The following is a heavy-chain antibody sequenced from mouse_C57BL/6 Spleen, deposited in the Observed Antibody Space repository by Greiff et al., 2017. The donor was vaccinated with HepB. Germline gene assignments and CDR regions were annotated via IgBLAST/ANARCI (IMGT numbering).Heavy chain of an antibody. V-gene: IGHV5-4*03. CDR3: ARGGITTVVARYFDV. CDR2: ISDGGSYT. D-gene: IGHD1-1*01. J-gene: IGHJ1*03. Sequence: EVMLVESGGGLVKPGGSLKLSCAASGFTFSSYAMSWVRQTPEKRLEWVATISDGGSYTYYPDNVKGRFTISRDNAKNNLYLQMSHLKSEDTAMYYCARGGITTVVARYFDVWGTGTTVTVSS. CDR1: GFTFSSYA.